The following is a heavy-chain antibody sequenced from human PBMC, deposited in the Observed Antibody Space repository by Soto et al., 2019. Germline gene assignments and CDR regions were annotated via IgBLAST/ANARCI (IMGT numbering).Heavy chain of an antibody. CDR2: IYYSGST. D-gene: IGHD3-10*01. V-gene: IGHV4-59*08. CDR1: GGSISSYY. Sequence: QVQPQESGPGLVKPSETLSLTCTVSGGSISSYYWSWIRQPPGKGLEWIGYIYYSGSTNYNPSLKSRVTISVDTSKNQFSLKLSSVTAADTAVYYCARHAGGGAWFHFDYWSQGTLVTVSS. CDR3: ARHAGGGAWFHFDY. J-gene: IGHJ4*02.